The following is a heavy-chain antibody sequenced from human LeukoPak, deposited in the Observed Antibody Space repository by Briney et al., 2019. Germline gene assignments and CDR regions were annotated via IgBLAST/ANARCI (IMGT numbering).Heavy chain of an antibody. Sequence: GASVKVSCKASGGTFSSYAISWVRQAPGQGLEWMGGIIPIFGTANYAQKFQGRVTITADESTSTAYMELSSLRSEDTAVYYCARVPLRGVWGSYRQYYFDYWGQGTLVPVSS. CDR1: GGTFSSYA. CDR3: ARVPLRGVWGSYRQYYFDY. V-gene: IGHV1-69*13. J-gene: IGHJ4*02. D-gene: IGHD3-16*02. CDR2: IIPIFGTA.